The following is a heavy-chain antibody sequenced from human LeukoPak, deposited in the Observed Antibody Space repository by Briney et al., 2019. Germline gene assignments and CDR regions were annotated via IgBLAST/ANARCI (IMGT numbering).Heavy chain of an antibody. Sequence: GASVKVSCKASGGTFSSYAISWVRQAPGQGLEWMGGIIPIFGTANYAQKFQGRVTITADESTSTAYMELSSLRSEDTAVYYCARVDRRLQWLVQGFDYWGQGTLVTVSS. CDR1: GGTFSSYA. V-gene: IGHV1-69*13. J-gene: IGHJ4*02. CDR3: ARVDRRLQWLVQGFDY. D-gene: IGHD6-19*01. CDR2: IIPIFGTA.